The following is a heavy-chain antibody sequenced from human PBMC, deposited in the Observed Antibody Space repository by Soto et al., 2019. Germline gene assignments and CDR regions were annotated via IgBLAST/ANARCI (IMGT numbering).Heavy chain of an antibody. CDR2: SYYSGST. CDR3: ARDGDYYDSSGYYWRYFDY. CDR1: GGSISSGDYY. Sequence: SETLSLTCTVSGGSISSGDYYWSWIHQPPGKGLEWIGYSYYSGSTYYNPSLKSRVTISVDTSKNQFSLKLSSVTAADTAVYYCARDGDYYDSSGYYWRYFDYWGQGTQVTVSS. V-gene: IGHV4-30-4*01. J-gene: IGHJ4*02. D-gene: IGHD3-22*01.